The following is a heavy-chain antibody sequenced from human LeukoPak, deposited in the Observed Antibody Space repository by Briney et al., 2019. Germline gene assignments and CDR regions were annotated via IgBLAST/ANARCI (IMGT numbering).Heavy chain of an antibody. V-gene: IGHV1-46*01. CDR3: ARSTSSSWYNYFAY. CDR2: INPSGGNT. D-gene: IGHD6-13*01. CDR1: GYTFTKYN. Sequence: ASVKVSCKASGYTFTKYNVHWVRQAPGQGLEWMGIINPSGGNTRHARKFQGRLTMTRATSTSTVYMELSSLSSEDTAVYFCARSTSSSWYNYFAYWGQGTLVTVSS. J-gene: IGHJ4*02.